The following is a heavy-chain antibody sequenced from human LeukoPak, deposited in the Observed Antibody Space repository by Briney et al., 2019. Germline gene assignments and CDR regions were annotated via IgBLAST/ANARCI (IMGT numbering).Heavy chain of an antibody. Sequence: GTSVKVSCKASGFTFTSSAMQWVRQARGQRLEWIGWIVVGSGNTNYAQKFQGRVTITADESTSTAYMELSSLRSEDTAVYYCASGGVVVVVAATPDLQYYYYYGMDVWGKGTTVTVSS. D-gene: IGHD2-15*01. CDR2: IVVGSGNT. CDR1: GFTFTSSA. CDR3: ASGGVVVVVAATPDLQYYYYYGMDV. V-gene: IGHV1-58*02. J-gene: IGHJ6*04.